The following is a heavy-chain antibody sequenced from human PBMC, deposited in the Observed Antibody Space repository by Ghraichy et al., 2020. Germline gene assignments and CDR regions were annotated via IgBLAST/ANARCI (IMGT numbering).Heavy chain of an antibody. D-gene: IGHD5-18*01. CDR3: AKDSGRGTAFLQLWLTPSSSAMDV. CDR2: IRYDGSNK. J-gene: IGHJ6*02. CDR1: GFTFSSYG. Sequence: GGSLRLSCAASGFTFSSYGMHWVRQAPGKGLEWVAFIRYDGSNKYYADSVKGRFTISRDNSKNTLYLQMNSLRAEDTAVYYCAKDSGRGTAFLQLWLTPSSSAMDVWGQGTTVTVSS. V-gene: IGHV3-30*02.